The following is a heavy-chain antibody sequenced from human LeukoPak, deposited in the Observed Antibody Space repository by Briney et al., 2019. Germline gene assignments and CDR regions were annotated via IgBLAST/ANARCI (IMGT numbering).Heavy chain of an antibody. V-gene: IGHV1-46*01. J-gene: IGHJ6*02. CDR1: GYTFTSYN. Sequence: ASVKVSCKASGYTFTSYNIHWVRQAPGQGLEWMGKINPSGGSTTYAQKFQGRVTISVDTSKNQFSLKLSSVTAADTAVYYCARLRRNGIPRIAVAGLGYYYYGMDVWGQGTTVTVSS. CDR3: ARLRRNGIPRIAVAGLGYYYYGMDV. D-gene: IGHD6-19*01. CDR2: INPSGGST.